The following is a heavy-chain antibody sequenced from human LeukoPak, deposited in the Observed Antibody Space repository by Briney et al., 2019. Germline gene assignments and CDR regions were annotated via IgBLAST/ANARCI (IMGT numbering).Heavy chain of an antibody. CDR3: AKDNYQRYYFDY. CDR1: GFTFSSYA. CDR2: LSGSGYNT. V-gene: IGHV3-23*01. Sequence: GGSLRLSCAASGFTFSSYAMSWVRQAPGKGLEWVSALSGSGYNTYYADSVKGRFTTSRDNSKNTLYLQMNSLRAEDTAVYYCAKDNYQRYYFDYWGQGTLVTVSS. D-gene: IGHD5-24*01. J-gene: IGHJ4*02.